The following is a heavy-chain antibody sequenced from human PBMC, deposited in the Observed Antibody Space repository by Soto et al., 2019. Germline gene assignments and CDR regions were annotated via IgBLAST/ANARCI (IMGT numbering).Heavy chain of an antibody. CDR3: ARSGSQQASPSIGDSYFDY. D-gene: IGHD1-26*01. V-gene: IGHV3-30-3*01. J-gene: IGHJ4*02. Sequence: PGGSLSLSCAASGFTFSNYVMHWVRQAPGKGLEWVAVISYDGSYKYYADSVRGRFTFSRDSSKNTLSLQMNSLRADDTAVYYCARSGSQQASPSIGDSYFDYWGQGTLVTVSS. CDR1: GFTFSNYV. CDR2: ISYDGSYK.